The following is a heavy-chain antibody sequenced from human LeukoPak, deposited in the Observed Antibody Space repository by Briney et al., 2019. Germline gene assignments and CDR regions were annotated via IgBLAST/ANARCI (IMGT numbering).Heavy chain of an antibody. CDR1: GFTFSRYA. J-gene: IGHJ4*02. CDR2: FSGRGDST. Sequence: GGSLRLSCAASGFTFSRYAVSWVRHAPGGGLEWVSAFSGRGDSTYYADSVKGRFTISRDNSKNTLDLQMNSLRAEDTAVYCCAKADDSSGYYEHPLDYWGQGTLVTVSS. V-gene: IGHV3-23*01. CDR3: AKADDSSGYYEHPLDY. D-gene: IGHD3-22*01.